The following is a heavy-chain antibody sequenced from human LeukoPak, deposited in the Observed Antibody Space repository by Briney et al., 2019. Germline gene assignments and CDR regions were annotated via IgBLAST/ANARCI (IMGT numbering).Heavy chain of an antibody. CDR3: ARGTTTYYDILTGPPTSYYFDY. CDR2: IYYSGST. V-gene: IGHV4-59*01. D-gene: IGHD3-9*01. Sequence: PSETLSLTCTVYGGSISSYYWSWIRHPPGKGLVWIGYIYYSGSTNYNPSLKSRVTISVDTSKNQFSLKLSSVTAADTAVYYCARGTTTYYDILTGPPTSYYFDYWGQGTLVTVPS. J-gene: IGHJ4*02. CDR1: GGSISSYY.